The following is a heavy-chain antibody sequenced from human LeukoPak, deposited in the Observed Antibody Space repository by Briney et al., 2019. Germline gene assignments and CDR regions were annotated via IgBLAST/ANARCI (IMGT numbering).Heavy chain of an antibody. V-gene: IGHV3-21*01. CDR1: GFTFSSYS. D-gene: IGHD3-10*01. CDR3: ARVPYGSGSYYGDY. Sequence: GGSLRLSCAASGFTFSSYSMNWVRQAPGKGLEWVSSISSSSYIYYADSVKGRFTISRDNAKNSLYLQMNSLRAEDTAVYYCARVPYGSGSYYGDYWGQGTLVTVSS. J-gene: IGHJ4*02. CDR2: ISSSSYI.